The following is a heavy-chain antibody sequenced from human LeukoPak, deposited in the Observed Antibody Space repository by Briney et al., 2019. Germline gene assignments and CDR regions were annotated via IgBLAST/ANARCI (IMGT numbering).Heavy chain of an antibody. CDR2: ISSSGSTI. Sequence: GGSLRLSCAASGFTFSDYYMSWIHQAPGKGLEWVSYISSSGSTINYADSVKGRFTISRDNAKNSLYLQMNSLRAEDTAVYYCARDLDSSGWYVLGWGQGTLVTVSS. CDR1: GFTFSDYY. V-gene: IGHV3-11*01. CDR3: ARDLDSSGWYVLG. D-gene: IGHD6-19*01. J-gene: IGHJ4*02.